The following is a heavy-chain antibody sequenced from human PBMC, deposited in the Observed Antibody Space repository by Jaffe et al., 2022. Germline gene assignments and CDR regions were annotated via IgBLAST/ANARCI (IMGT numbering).Heavy chain of an antibody. D-gene: IGHD4-17*01. CDR2: IYYSGST. CDR1: GGSISSYY. V-gene: IGHV4-59*01. CDR3: ARDPTTVTAEGVGAFDI. J-gene: IGHJ3*02. Sequence: QVQLQESGPGLVKPSETLSLTCTVSGGSISSYYWSWIRQPPGKGLEWIGYIYYSGSTNYNPSLKSRVTISVDTSKNQFSLKLSSVTAADTAVYYCARDPTTVTAEGVGAFDIWGQGTMVTVSS.